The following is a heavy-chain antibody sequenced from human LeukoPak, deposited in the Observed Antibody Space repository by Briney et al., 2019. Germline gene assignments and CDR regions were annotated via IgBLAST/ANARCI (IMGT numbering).Heavy chain of an antibody. Sequence: ASVKVSCKASGYTFTSYAMHWVRQAPGQRLEWMGWINAGNGNTKYSQKFQGRVTITRDTSASTAYMELSSLRSEDTAVYYCARGDSIAAAGTDDYWGQGTLVTVSS. V-gene: IGHV1-3*01. J-gene: IGHJ4*02. CDR3: ARGDSIAAAGTDDY. CDR2: INAGNGNT. D-gene: IGHD6-13*01. CDR1: GYTFTSYA.